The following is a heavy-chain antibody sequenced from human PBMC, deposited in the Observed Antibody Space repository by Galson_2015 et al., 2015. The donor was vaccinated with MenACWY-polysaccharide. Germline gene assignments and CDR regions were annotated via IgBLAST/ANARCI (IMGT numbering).Heavy chain of an antibody. Sequence: LSLTCTVSHDSISSSYWRWIRQSADKGLEYIGRIHATGSTAYNPSFRGRVAMSVDLPGNQLSLRLASMTASDPAMYYCARRSLDNWFFDLWGRGTLVIVSS. V-gene: IGHV4-4*07. CDR3: ARRSLDNWFFDL. J-gene: IGHJ2*01. CDR1: HDSISSSY. CDR2: IHATGST. D-gene: IGHD1-1*01.